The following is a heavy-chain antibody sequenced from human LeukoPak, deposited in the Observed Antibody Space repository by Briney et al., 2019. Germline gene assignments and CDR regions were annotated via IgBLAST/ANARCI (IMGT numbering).Heavy chain of an antibody. CDR3: ARVVTIFGVIIREENAFDI. D-gene: IGHD3-3*01. CDR1: GYIFTDYY. CDR2: INTNTGHP. V-gene: IGHV7-4-1*02. J-gene: IGHJ3*02. Sequence: ASVKVSCKASGYIFTDYYMHWVRQAPGQGLEWMGWINTNTGHPTYAQGFTGRVVFSLDTSVSTAYLQISSLKAEDTAVYYCARVVTIFGVIIREENAFDIWGQGTMVTVSS.